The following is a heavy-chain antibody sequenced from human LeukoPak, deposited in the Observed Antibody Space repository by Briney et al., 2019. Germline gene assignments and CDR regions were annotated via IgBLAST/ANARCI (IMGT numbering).Heavy chain of an antibody. D-gene: IGHD3-22*01. Sequence: SETLSLTXTVSGGSISSYYWSWIRQPPGKGLEWIGYIYYSGSTNYNPSLKSRVTISVDTSKNQFSLKLSSVTAADTAVYYCARCGYYDSSGYDGCDAFDIWGQGTMVTVSS. V-gene: IGHV4-59*01. CDR2: IYYSGST. CDR1: GGSISSYY. J-gene: IGHJ3*02. CDR3: ARCGYYDSSGYDGCDAFDI.